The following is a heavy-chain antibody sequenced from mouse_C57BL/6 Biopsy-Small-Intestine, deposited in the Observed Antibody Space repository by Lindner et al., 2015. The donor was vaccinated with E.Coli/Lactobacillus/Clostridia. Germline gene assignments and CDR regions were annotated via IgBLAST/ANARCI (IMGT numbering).Heavy chain of an antibody. J-gene: IGHJ4*01. CDR1: GFTFSSYG. CDR2: ISSGGSYT. CDR3: AREGDDYAMDY. V-gene: IGHV5-6*01. Sequence: LQESGGDLVKPGGSLKLSCAASGFTFSSYGMSWVRQTPDKRLEWVATISSGGSYTYYPDSVKGRFTISRDNAKNTLYLQMSSLKSEDTAMYYCAREGDDYAMDYWGQGTSVTVSS.